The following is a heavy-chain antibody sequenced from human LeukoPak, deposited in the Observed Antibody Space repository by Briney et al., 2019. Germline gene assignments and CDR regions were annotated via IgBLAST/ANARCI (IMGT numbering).Heavy chain of an antibody. CDR3: TKDVTPGGADV. D-gene: IGHD2-15*01. CDR1: GFTFDDYA. V-gene: IGHV3-9*01. Sequence: GGSLRLSCAASGFTFDDYAMHWVRQAPGKGLEWVSGISWNSGSIGYADSVKGRFTISRDNAKNSLYLQMNSLRAEDTALYYCTKDVTPGGADVWGRGTTVTVSS. CDR2: ISWNSGSI. J-gene: IGHJ6*02.